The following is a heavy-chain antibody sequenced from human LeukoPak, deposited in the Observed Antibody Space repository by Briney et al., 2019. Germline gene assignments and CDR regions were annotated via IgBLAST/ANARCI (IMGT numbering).Heavy chain of an antibody. J-gene: IGHJ4*02. CDR1: GFTFSGSA. CDR3: ARDWGGWLTQGYYFDY. D-gene: IGHD3-16*01. Sequence: GGSLRLSCAASGFTFSGSAMSWVRQAPGKGLEWVSSISGSGGSTYYADSVKGRFTISRDNSKNTLYLQMNSLRAEDTAVYYCARDWGGWLTQGYYFDYWGQGTLVTVSS. CDR2: ISGSGGST. V-gene: IGHV3-23*01.